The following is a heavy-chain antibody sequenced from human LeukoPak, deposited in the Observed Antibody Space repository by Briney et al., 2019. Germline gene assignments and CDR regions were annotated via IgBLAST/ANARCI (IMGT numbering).Heavy chain of an antibody. D-gene: IGHD2-15*01. V-gene: IGHV7-4-1*02. CDR3: ARGPSGCSGGSCYSDY. J-gene: IGHJ4*02. Sequence: GASVKVSCKASGYTFTSYGISWVRQAPGQGLEWMGWINTNTGNPTYAQGFTGRFVFSLDTSVSTAYLQISSLKAEDTAVYFCARGPSGCSGGSCYSDYWGQGTLVTVSS. CDR1: GYTFTSYG. CDR2: INTNTGNP.